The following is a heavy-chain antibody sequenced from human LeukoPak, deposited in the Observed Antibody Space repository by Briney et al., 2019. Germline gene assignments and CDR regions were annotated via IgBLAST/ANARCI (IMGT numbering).Heavy chain of an antibody. Sequence: ASVNVSCKASGYTFTGYYMHWVRQAPGQGLEWMGWINPNSGGTNYAQKFQGRVTMTRDTSISTAYMELSRLRSDETASHDYSRVYYYDSNGYWLMYYFDYWGQGTLVTVSS. CDR3: SRVYYYDSNGYWLMYYFDY. CDR2: INPNSGGT. J-gene: IGHJ4*02. V-gene: IGHV1-2*02. CDR1: GYTFTGYY. D-gene: IGHD3-22*01.